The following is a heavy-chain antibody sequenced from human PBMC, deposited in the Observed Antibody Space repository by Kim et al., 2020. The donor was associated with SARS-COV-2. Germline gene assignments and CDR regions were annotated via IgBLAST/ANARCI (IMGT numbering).Heavy chain of an antibody. D-gene: IGHD1-1*01. J-gene: IGHJ4*02. CDR1: GITFSSYA. V-gene: IGHV3-23*01. CDR3: ALRTVVAGTIDY. Sequence: GGSLRLSCAASGITFSSYAMSWVRQAPGKGLEWVSATSESGDSTYYADSVKGRFTISRDKSKYTVSLQMNGLRVEDTAIYYCALRTVVAGTIDYWGQGTLVTVSS. CDR2: TSESGDST.